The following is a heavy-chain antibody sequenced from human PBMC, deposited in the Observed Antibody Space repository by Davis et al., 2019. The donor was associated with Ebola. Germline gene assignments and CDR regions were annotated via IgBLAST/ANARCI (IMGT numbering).Heavy chain of an antibody. V-gene: IGHV1-46*01. CDR3: AKAVVPAGPDGMDV. J-gene: IGHJ6*02. D-gene: IGHD2-2*01. CDR2: INPSGGST. Sequence: ASVKVSCKASGYTFTSYYMHWVRQAPGQGLEWMGIINPSGGSTSYAQKFQGRVTITADESTSTAYMELSSLRSEDTAVYYCAKAVVPAGPDGMDVWGQGTTVTVSS. CDR1: GYTFTSYY.